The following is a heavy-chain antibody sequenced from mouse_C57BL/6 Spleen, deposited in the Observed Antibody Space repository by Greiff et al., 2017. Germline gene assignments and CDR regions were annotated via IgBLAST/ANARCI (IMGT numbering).Heavy chain of an antibody. CDR1: GFTFSDYY. D-gene: IGHD1-1*01. J-gene: IGHJ1*03. V-gene: IGHV5-12*01. CDR2: ISNGGGST. Sequence: EVKLVESGGGLVQPGGSLKLSCAASGFTFSDYYMYWVRQTPEKRLEWVAYISNGGGSTYYPDTVKGRFTISRDNAKNTLYLQMSRLKSEDTAMYYCARLITTVVATNFDVWGTGTTVTVSS. CDR3: ARLITTVVATNFDV.